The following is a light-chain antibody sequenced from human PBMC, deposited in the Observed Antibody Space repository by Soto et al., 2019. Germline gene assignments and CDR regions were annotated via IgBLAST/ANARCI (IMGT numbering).Light chain of an antibody. CDR1: QGISSF. J-gene: IGKJ4*01. V-gene: IGKV1-9*01. CDR3: QHLNTSPHT. Sequence: DIQLTQSPSFLSASVGDRVTITCRASQGISSFLAWYQQKPGTAPNLLLSAASTLRTGVPSRFSGSGSGTEFTLTISSLQPEAVATYYCQHLNTSPHTFGGGTTVAI. CDR2: AAS.